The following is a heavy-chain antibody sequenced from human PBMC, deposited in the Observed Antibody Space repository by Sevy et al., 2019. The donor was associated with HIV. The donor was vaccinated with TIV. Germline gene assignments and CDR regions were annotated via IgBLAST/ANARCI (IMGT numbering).Heavy chain of an antibody. J-gene: IGHJ6*02. Sequence: GGSLRLSCAASGFSFNNFGMHWVRQAPGKGLEWVAVISYDGNHKYYAGDSVKGRFSISRDNSKNTLYLEINNLRNEDTAVFYCAKDGGNYGTGINNYGMAVWGQGTTVTVSS. D-gene: IGHD1-1*01. CDR3: AKDGGNYGTGINNYGMAV. CDR1: GFSFNNFG. CDR2: ISYDGNHK. V-gene: IGHV3-30*18.